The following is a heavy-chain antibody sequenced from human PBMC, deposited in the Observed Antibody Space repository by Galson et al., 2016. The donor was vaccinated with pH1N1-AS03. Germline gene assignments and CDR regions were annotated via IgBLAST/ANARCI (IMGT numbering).Heavy chain of an antibody. CDR3: ARRFYGSGASFFDF. V-gene: IGHV2-5*01. CDR1: GFSLNDGGLG. D-gene: IGHD3-10*01. CDR2: IYWHAAK. J-gene: IGHJ4*02. Sequence: PALVKPTQTLTLTCTFSGFSLNDGGLGVGWIRQPPGTALEWLGLIYWHAAKRYNPSLQNRPTLTQGASKSEVVLQMTNVDPEDTATYYCARRFYGSGASFFDFWGEGIVVVVS.